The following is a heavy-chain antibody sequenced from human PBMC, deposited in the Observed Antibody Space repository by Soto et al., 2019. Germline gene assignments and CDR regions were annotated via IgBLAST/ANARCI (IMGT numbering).Heavy chain of an antibody. J-gene: IGHJ5*02. CDR1: GGSISSSNW. CDR3: ARDPNTNWFDP. V-gene: IGHV4-4*02. CDR2: IYHSGST. Sequence: PSETLSLTCAVSGGSISSSNWWSWVRQPPGKGLEWIGEIYHSGSTNYNPSLKSRVTISVDTSKNQFSLKLSSVTAADTAVYYCARDPNTNWFDPWGQGTLVTVSS.